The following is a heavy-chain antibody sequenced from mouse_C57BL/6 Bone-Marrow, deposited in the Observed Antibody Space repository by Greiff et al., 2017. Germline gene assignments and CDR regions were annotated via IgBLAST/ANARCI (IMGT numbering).Heavy chain of an antibody. J-gene: IGHJ3*01. CDR3: ASLSQAEFAY. Sequence: VQLQQSGAELVRPGTSVKVSCKASGYAFTNYLIEWVKQRPGQGLEWIGVINPGSGGTNYNEKFKGKATLTADKSSSTAYMQLSSLTSEGSAVYFCASLSQAEFAYWGKGTLVTVSA. CDR1: GYAFTNYL. V-gene: IGHV1-54*01. CDR2: INPGSGGT. D-gene: IGHD3-2*02.